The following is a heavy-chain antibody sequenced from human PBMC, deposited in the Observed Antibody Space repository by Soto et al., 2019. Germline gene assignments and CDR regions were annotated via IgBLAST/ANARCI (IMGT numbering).Heavy chain of an antibody. J-gene: IGHJ4*02. CDR3: ARGGGGYTETKTYDY. D-gene: IGHD5-12*01. Sequence: QVQLQESGPGLVKPSQTLSLTCTVSGGSISSGDYYWSWIRQPPGKGLEWIGYIYYSGSTYYNPSLKSQVTISVDTSKNQFSLKMSSVTAADTAVYYCARGGGGYTETKTYDYWGQGTLVTVS. CDR2: IYYSGST. CDR1: GGSISSGDYY. V-gene: IGHV4-30-4*01.